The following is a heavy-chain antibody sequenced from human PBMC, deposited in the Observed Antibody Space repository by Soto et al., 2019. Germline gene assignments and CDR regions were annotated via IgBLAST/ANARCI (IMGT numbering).Heavy chain of an antibody. D-gene: IGHD1-26*01. CDR2: IYYSGST. V-gene: IGHV4-39*01. CDR3: ASQAISGSLLWGYYYGMDV. Sequence: SETLSLTCTISGCSLSSSSYYWGWIRQPPGKGLEWIGSIYYSGSTYYNPSLKSRVTISVDTSKNQFSLKLSSVTAADTAVYYCASQAISGSLLWGYYYGMDVWGQGTTVTVSS. J-gene: IGHJ6*02. CDR1: GCSLSSSSYY.